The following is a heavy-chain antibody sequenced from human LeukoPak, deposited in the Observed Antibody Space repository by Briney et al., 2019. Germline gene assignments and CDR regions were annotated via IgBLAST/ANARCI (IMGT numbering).Heavy chain of an antibody. Sequence: GASVQVSCKASGYTLTSYDINWVRQATGQGREWMGWMNPNSGNTGNAQKFQGRVTITRNTSISTAYMELSSLRSEDTAVYYCARQGNDFWSGYYYSGPRGGTEAADAFDIWGQGTMVTVSS. D-gene: IGHD3-3*01. CDR3: ARQGNDFWSGYYYSGPRGGTEAADAFDI. CDR1: GYTLTSYD. V-gene: IGHV1-8*03. J-gene: IGHJ3*02. CDR2: MNPNSGNT.